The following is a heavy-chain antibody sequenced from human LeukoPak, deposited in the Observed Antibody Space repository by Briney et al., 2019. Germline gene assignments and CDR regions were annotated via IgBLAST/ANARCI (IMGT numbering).Heavy chain of an antibody. D-gene: IGHD2-8*01. V-gene: IGHV3-48*04. J-gene: IGHJ4*02. Sequence: PGESLRLSFAASGFTFSNYSVMGVRHGPGGVLGWVSYVSSSGSTLYYARSLPGRFTLSSANAKNSLYLQLTSLSAEDSAVYYCARELLGYCTNGVCYTRGVVDYWGQGTLVTVSS. CDR1: GFTFSNYS. CDR2: VSSSGSTL. CDR3: ARELLGYCTNGVCYTRGVVDY.